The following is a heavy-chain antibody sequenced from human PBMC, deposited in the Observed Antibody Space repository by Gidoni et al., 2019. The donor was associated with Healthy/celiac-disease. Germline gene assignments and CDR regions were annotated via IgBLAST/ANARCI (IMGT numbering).Heavy chain of an antibody. Sequence: QLQLQESGSGLVKPSQTLSLTCAVSGGSISSGGYSWSWIRQPPGKGLEWIGYIYHSGSTYYNPSLKSRVTISVDRSKNQFSLKLSSVTAADTAVYYCARAKYYYGSGNGAMGYYYMDVWGKGTTVTVSS. CDR2: IYHSGST. J-gene: IGHJ6*03. CDR1: GGSISSGGYS. D-gene: IGHD3-10*01. CDR3: ARAKYYYGSGNGAMGYYYMDV. V-gene: IGHV4-30-2*01.